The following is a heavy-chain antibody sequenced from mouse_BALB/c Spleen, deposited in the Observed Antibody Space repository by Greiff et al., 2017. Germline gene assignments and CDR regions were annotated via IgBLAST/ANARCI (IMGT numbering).Heavy chain of an antibody. V-gene: IGHV5-12-1*01. CDR3: ARRGMKGAMDY. CDR1: GFAFSSYD. J-gene: IGHJ4*01. D-gene: IGHD2-10*02. CDR2: ISSGGGST. Sequence: EVQLQQSGGGLVKPGGSLKLSCAASGFAFSSYDMSWVRQTPEKRLEWVAYISSGGGSTYYPDTVKGRFTISRDNAKNTLYLQMSSLKSEDTAMYYCARRGMKGAMDYWGQGTSVTVSS.